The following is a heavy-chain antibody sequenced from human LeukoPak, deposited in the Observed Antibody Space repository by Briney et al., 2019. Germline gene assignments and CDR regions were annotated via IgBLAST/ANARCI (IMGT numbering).Heavy chain of an antibody. V-gene: IGHV3-23*01. J-gene: IGHJ5*02. D-gene: IGHD6-13*01. Sequence: PGGSLRLSCAASGFTFSSYAVSWVRQAPGKGLEWVSAISGSGGSTYYADSVKGRFTISRDNSKNTLYLQMNSLRAEDTAVYYCAKNGGTRSSWYLDWFDPWGQGTLVTVSS. CDR3: AKNGGTRSSWYLDWFDP. CDR1: GFTFSSYA. CDR2: ISGSGGST.